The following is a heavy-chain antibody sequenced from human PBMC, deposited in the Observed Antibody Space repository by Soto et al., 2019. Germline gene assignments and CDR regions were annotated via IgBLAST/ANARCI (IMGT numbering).Heavy chain of an antibody. CDR2: INAGNGNT. V-gene: IGHV1-3*01. Sequence: STDYRYTWKSYTMRWVRQAPKKRLEWMGWINAGNGNTKYSQKFQGRVTITRDTSASTAYMELSSLRSEDTAVYYCARDLLSVVVAATLGPFDYWGQGTLVTVSS. CDR1: RYTWKSYT. J-gene: IGHJ4*02. D-gene: IGHD2-15*01. CDR3: ARDLLSVVVAATLGPFDY.